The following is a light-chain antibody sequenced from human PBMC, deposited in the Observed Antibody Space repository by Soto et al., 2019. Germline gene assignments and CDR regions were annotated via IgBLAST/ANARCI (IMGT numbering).Light chain of an antibody. CDR2: AAS. J-gene: IGKJ2*01. Sequence: DIPMTQSPSALSASVGDRVTITCRASQTISTYLNWYQQIPGKAPKLLIYAASTLHSGVPSRFSGSGSGTDFTLTISSLQPEDFATYYCQQSLGIPYTFGQGTRLEIK. CDR3: QQSLGIPYT. CDR1: QTISTY. V-gene: IGKV1-39*01.